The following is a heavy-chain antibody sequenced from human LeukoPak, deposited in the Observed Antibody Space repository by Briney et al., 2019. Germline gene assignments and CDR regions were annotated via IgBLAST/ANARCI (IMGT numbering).Heavy chain of an antibody. V-gene: IGHV4-59*01. CDR2: IFYSGST. J-gene: IGHJ4*02. CDR3: TRSRRDESRALCDY. D-gene: IGHD5-24*01. Sequence: PSETLSLTCTVSSGSISSYYWSWIRQPPGKGLEWIGYIFYSGSTNYNPSLKSRVTISVDTSKNQFSLGLSSVTAADTAVYYCTRSRRDESRALCDYWGQGTLVTVSS. CDR1: SGSISSYY.